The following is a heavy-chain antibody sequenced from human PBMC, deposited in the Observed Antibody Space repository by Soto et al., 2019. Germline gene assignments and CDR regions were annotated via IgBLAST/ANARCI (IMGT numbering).Heavy chain of an antibody. Sequence: EVQLVESGGGLVQPGGSLRLSCAASGFTVSSSWMHWVRQAPGKGLVWVSRINSDDSSTSYADSVQVRFTISRDNAKNTLYLQMNSLRAEDTAVYYCTRGHLLYSRYGYYYYGMDVWGQGTTVTVSS. CDR3: TRGHLLYSRYGYYYYGMDV. V-gene: IGHV3-74*01. D-gene: IGHD5-12*01. CDR2: INSDDSST. CDR1: GFTVSSSW. J-gene: IGHJ6*02.